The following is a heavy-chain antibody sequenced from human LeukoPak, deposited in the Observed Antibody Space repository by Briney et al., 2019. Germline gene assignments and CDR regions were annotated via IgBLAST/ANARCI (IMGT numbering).Heavy chain of an antibody. V-gene: IGHV3-53*01. Sequence: GGSLRLSCAASGFTVSSNYMSWVRQAPGKGLEWVSVIYSGGATYYADSVKGRFTISRDNSKNTLYLQMNSLRAEDTAVYYCARDAGSSNTPYYFDYWGQGTLVTVSS. CDR2: IYSGGAT. D-gene: IGHD3-10*01. CDR3: ARDAGSSNTPYYFDY. CDR1: GFTVSSNY. J-gene: IGHJ4*02.